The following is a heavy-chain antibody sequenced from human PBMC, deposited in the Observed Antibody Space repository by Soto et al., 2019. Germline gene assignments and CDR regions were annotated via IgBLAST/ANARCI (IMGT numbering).Heavy chain of an antibody. J-gene: IGHJ5*02. V-gene: IGHV4-30-4*01. CDR3: AREPRITGTGYSWFDP. CDR1: GGSISSGDYY. CDR2: IYYSGST. Sequence: PSETLSLTCTVSGGSISSGDYYWSWIRQPPGKGLEWIGYIYYSGSTYYNPSLKSRVTISVDTSKNQFSLKLSSVTAADTAVYYCAREPRITGTGYSWFDPWGQGTLVTVSS. D-gene: IGHD1-20*01.